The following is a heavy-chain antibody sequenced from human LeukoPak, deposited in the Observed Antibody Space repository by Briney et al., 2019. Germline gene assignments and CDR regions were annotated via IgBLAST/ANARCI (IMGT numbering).Heavy chain of an antibody. CDR3: AGMPLWFGELPTYYFDY. D-gene: IGHD3-10*01. CDR1: GYSISSGYY. V-gene: IGHV4-38-2*01. Sequence: SQALSLTCAVSGYSISSGYYWGWIRQPPGKGLEWIGSIYHSGSTYYNPSLKSRVTISVDTSKNQFSLKLSSVTAADTAVYYCAGMPLWFGELPTYYFDYWGQGTLVTVSS. J-gene: IGHJ4*02. CDR2: IYHSGST.